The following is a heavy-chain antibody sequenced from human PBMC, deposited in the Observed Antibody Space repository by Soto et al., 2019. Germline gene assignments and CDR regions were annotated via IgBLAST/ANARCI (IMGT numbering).Heavy chain of an antibody. CDR2: IYHSGTA. CDR3: ARHIAVTGTRGFDY. CDR1: GGSISSSNW. D-gene: IGHD6-19*01. Sequence: QVQLQESGPGLVKPSWTLSLTCAVSGGSISSSNWWSWVRQPPGKGLEWIGEIYHSGTANYNPSLKSRVTISMDKSNNQISLDLSSVTAADSAVYFCARHIAVTGTRGFDYWGQGTLVTVSS. V-gene: IGHV4-4*02. J-gene: IGHJ4*02.